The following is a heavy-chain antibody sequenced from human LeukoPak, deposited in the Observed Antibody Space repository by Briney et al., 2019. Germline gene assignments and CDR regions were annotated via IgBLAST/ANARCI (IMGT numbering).Heavy chain of an antibody. CDR1: GYTFTGYY. J-gene: IGHJ4*02. Sequence: GASVKVSCKASGYTFTGYYMHWVRQAPGQGLEWMGWINPNSGGTNYAQKFQGRVTMTRDTSISTAYMELSRLRSGDTAVYYCARDLFSATYYYDSSGYYYWGQGTLVTVSS. CDR2: INPNSGGT. V-gene: IGHV1-2*02. D-gene: IGHD3-22*01. CDR3: ARDLFSATYYYDSSGYYY.